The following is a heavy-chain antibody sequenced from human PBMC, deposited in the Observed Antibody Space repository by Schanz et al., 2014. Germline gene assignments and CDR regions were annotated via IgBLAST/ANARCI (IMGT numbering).Heavy chain of an antibody. CDR2: ITYNGGTI. CDR3: VRDILHRVYDSGSP. J-gene: IGHJ5*02. Sequence: EVQLLESGGGLVQPGGSLRLSCAASGITFSSHSFNWVRQAPGKGLEWISYITYNGGTIYYADSGKGRFTISRDNAKNSLFLHMNSLRAEDTAVYYCVRDILHRVYDSGSPWGQGTLVTVSS. D-gene: IGHD3-10*01. CDR1: GITFSSHS. V-gene: IGHV3-48*04.